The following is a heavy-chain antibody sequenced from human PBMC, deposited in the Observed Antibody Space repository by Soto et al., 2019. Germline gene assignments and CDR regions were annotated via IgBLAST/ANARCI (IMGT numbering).Heavy chain of an antibody. V-gene: IGHV3-15*01. D-gene: IGHD1-26*01. CDR2: IKTKADAETT. CDR3: TTDGATILFDP. Sequence: EVQLVESGGGLVKPGESLRLACAASGFTFSNAWMSWVRQAPGKGLEWVGRIKTKADAETTDYAAPVKGRFTISRDDSKNTLYLQMNSLKTADTALYYCTTDGATILFDPWGQGALVTVSS. CDR1: GFTFSNAW. J-gene: IGHJ5*02.